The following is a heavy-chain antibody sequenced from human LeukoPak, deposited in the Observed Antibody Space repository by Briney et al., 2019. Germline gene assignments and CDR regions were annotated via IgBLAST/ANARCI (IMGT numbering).Heavy chain of an antibody. D-gene: IGHD3-22*01. Sequence: SETLSLTCAVYGGSFSGYYWSWIRQLPGKGLEWIGEINHSGSTNYNPSLKSRVTISVDTSKNQFSLKLSSVTAADTAVYYCARSPYYYDSSGYFTTGYYMDVWGKGTTVTVSS. J-gene: IGHJ6*03. CDR2: INHSGST. V-gene: IGHV4-34*01. CDR1: GGSFSGYY. CDR3: ARSPYYYDSSGYFTTGYYMDV.